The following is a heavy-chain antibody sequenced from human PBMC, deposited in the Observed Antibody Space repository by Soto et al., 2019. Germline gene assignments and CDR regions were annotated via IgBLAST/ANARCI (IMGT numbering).Heavy chain of an antibody. CDR2: FDPEDGET. CDR1: GYTLTELS. V-gene: IGHV1-24*01. Sequence: GASVKVSCKVSGYTLTELSMHWVRQAPGKGLEWMGGFDPEDGETIYAQKFQGRVTMTEDTSTDTAYMELSSLRSEDTAVYYCATVKLFLEWLLYGMDVWGQGTTVTVSS. D-gene: IGHD3-3*01. CDR3: ATVKLFLEWLLYGMDV. J-gene: IGHJ6*02.